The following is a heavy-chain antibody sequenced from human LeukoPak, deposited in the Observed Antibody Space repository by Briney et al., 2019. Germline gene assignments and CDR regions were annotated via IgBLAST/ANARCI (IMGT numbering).Heavy chain of an antibody. J-gene: IGHJ4*02. V-gene: IGHV4-59*01. CDR2: IYYSGST. Sequence: PSETLSLTCTVSGGSISSYYWSWIRQPPGKGLEWIGYIYYSGSTNYNPSLKSRVTISVDMSKDQFSLKLSSVTAADTAVYYCARVWFGGPLFDYWGQGTLVTVSS. CDR3: ARVWFGGPLFDY. CDR1: GGSISSYY. D-gene: IGHD3-10*01.